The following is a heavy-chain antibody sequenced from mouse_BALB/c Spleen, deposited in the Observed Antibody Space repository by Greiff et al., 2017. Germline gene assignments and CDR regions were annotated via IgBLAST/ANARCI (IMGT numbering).Heavy chain of an antibody. J-gene: IGHJ4*01. Sequence: EVQLVESGPELVKPGASVKISCKASGYSFTGYFMNWVMQSHGKSLEWIGRINPYNGDTFYNQKFKGKATLTVDKSSSTAHMELRSLASEDSAVYYCARTITTVVEGGTGYYAMDYWGQGTSVTVSS. V-gene: IGHV1-20*02. CDR1: GYSFTGYF. D-gene: IGHD1-1*01. CDR2: INPYNGDT. CDR3: ARTITTVVEGGTGYYAMDY.